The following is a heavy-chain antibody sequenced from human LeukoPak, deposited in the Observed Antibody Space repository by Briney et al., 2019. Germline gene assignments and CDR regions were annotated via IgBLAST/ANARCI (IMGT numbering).Heavy chain of an antibody. Sequence: GSLRLSCAASGFTFSSYAMSWVRQAPGKGLEWIGSIYYSGTTYDNPSLKSRVSISIDTSKNHFSLKLTFVTAADTAVYYCARLRDYGGLIDYWGQGTLVTVSA. V-gene: IGHV4-38-2*01. J-gene: IGHJ4*02. CDR3: ARLRDYGGLIDY. D-gene: IGHD4-23*01. CDR1: GFTFSSYA. CDR2: IYYSGTT.